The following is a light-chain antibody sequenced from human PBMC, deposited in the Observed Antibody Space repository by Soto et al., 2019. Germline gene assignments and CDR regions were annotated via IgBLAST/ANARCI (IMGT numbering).Light chain of an antibody. J-gene: IGLJ1*01. CDR2: GVT. V-gene: IGLV2-14*03. CDR3: SSFTSNRIYV. CDR1: HNDIGTYDY. Sequence: HSVLTQPTSVSGSPGQSISISCTGNHNDIGTYDYVSWYQQHPGRAPRLLIHGVTTRASGISDRFSASKSGLTASLTISGLQPEDEADYYCSSFTSNRIYVFGPGTKVTVL.